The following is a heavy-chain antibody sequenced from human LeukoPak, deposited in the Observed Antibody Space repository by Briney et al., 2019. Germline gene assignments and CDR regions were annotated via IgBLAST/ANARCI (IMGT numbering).Heavy chain of an antibody. J-gene: IGHJ5*02. D-gene: IGHD1-26*01. CDR2: IYYSGST. V-gene: IGHV4-39*07. CDR1: GGSISSSSYY. Sequence: SETLSLTCTVSGGSISSSSYYWGWIRQPPGKGLEWIGSIYYSGSTYYNPSLKSRVTISVDTSKNQFSLKLSSVTAADTAVYYCARGVRRGPWFDPWGQGTLVTVSS. CDR3: ARGVRRGPWFDP.